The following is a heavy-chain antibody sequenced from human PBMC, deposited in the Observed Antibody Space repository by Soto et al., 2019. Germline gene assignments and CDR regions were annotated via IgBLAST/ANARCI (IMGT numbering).Heavy chain of an antibody. CDR1: GYRLSSSW. D-gene: IGHD3-16*01. CDR2: VYTSDSDV. V-gene: IGHV5-51*01. Sequence: GESLKVSCQGTGYRLSSSWIGWVRQKPGKGLEWLGNVYTSDSDVRYSPACEGQVTISADNSINTAYLQLLDLKASDTAIYYCTKGATCTFDSWGQGTRVTVSS. J-gene: IGHJ4*02. CDR3: TKGATCTFDS.